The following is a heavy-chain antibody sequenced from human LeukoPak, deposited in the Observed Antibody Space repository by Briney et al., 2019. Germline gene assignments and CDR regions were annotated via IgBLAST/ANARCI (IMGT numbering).Heavy chain of an antibody. CDR1: GGSISSYY. Sequence: SETLSLTCTVSGGSISSYYWSWIRQPAGKGLEWIGRIYTSGSTNYNPSLKSRVTMSVDTSKNQFSLKLSSVTAADTAVYYCARDEGNPGPYYFDYWGQGTLVTVSS. J-gene: IGHJ4*02. D-gene: IGHD4-23*01. CDR2: IYTSGST. CDR3: ARDEGNPGPYYFDY. V-gene: IGHV4-4*07.